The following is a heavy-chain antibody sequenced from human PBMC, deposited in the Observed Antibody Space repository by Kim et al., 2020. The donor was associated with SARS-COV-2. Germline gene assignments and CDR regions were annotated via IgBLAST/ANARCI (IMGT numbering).Heavy chain of an antibody. D-gene: IGHD2-15*01. V-gene: IGHV3-30-3*01. CDR2: ISYDGTTK. CDR1: GFNFNTYA. Sequence: GGSLRLSCAASGFNFNTYAMHWLRQVPGKGLEWVAVISYDGTTKYYADSAKGRFTISRDNSKNTFYLQMNSLRAEDTGLYYCAIELYSVPFDFWGQGTLVTVSP. CDR3: AIELYSVPFDF. J-gene: IGHJ4*02.